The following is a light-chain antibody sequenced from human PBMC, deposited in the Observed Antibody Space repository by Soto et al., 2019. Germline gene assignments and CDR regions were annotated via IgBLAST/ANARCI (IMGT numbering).Light chain of an antibody. Sequence: DIQMTQSPSSLSASVGDRVTITCRASQSMSNYLNWYQQKPGKAPKLLIYAASSLQSGVPSRFSGSGSGTDFTLTISSLQPEDFATYYCQQSYTTPPWTFGQGTKVEI. CDR3: QQSYTTPPWT. CDR1: QSMSNY. CDR2: AAS. J-gene: IGKJ1*01. V-gene: IGKV1-39*01.